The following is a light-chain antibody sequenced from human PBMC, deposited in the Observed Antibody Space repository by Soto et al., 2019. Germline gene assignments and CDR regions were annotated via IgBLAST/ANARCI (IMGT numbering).Light chain of an antibody. J-gene: IGKJ1*01. Sequence: DIQMTQSPSTLSASVGDTVTITCRASQSIGSSLAWYQQKPGEAPNLLIYKASNLESGVPSRFRGSESETEFTLTISSVQPDDFATYYYQQYYNFWTFGQGTKVEIK. CDR1: QSIGSS. CDR2: KAS. CDR3: QQYYNFWT. V-gene: IGKV1-5*03.